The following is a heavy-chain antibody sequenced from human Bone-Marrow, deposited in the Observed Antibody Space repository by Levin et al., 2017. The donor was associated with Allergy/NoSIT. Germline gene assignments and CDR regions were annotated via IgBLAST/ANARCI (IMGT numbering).Heavy chain of an antibody. CDR2: MYSGGTT. Sequence: SGESLKISCAASGFTVGNNYMSWVRQAPGKGLEWVSLMYSGGTTSYANSVKGRFTISRDSSKNTLYLQMDSLRVEDTAVYYCAGGPSRGYWGQGTLVTVSS. CDR3: AGGPSRGY. V-gene: IGHV3-53*01. CDR1: GFTVGNNY. D-gene: IGHD3-16*01. J-gene: IGHJ4*02.